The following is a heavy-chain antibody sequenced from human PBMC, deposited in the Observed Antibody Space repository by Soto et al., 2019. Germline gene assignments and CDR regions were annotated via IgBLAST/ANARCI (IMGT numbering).Heavy chain of an antibody. CDR3: ARVYCSGGSCLDAEYFQH. V-gene: IGHV1-69*13. Sequence: SVKVSCKASGGTFSSYAISWVRQAHGQGLEWMGGIIPIFGTANYAQKFQGRVTITADESTSTAYMELSSLRSEDTAVYYCARVYCSGGSCLDAEYFQHWGQGTLVSSPQ. D-gene: IGHD2-15*01. CDR1: GGTFSSYA. CDR2: IIPIFGTA. J-gene: IGHJ1*01.